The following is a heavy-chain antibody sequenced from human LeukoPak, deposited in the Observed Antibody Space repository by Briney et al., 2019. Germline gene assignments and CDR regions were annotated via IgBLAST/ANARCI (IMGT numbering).Heavy chain of an antibody. V-gene: IGHV3-33*01. Sequence: PGGSLRLSFAASGFTFSSYGMHWVRQAPGNGLEWVAVIWYDGSNKYYADSVKGRFTISRDNSKNTLYLQMNSLRAEDTAVYYCARERAGNSYGDDVDYWGQGTLVTVSS. CDR2: IWYDGSNK. CDR1: GFTFSSYG. CDR3: ARERAGNSYGDDVDY. D-gene: IGHD5-18*01. J-gene: IGHJ4*02.